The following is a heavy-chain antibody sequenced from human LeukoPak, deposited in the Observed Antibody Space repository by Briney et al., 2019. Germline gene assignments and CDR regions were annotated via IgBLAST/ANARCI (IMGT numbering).Heavy chain of an antibody. CDR3: VKGQQQLNAFDI. V-gene: IGHV3-30*02. Sequence: GGSLRLSCAASGFTFSSYGMHWVRQAPGKGLEWVAVIWYDGSNKYYADSVKGRFTISRDNSKNTLYLQMSSLRAEDTAVYYCVKGQQQLNAFDIWGQGTMVTVSS. CDR2: IWYDGSNK. D-gene: IGHD6-13*01. CDR1: GFTFSSYG. J-gene: IGHJ3*02.